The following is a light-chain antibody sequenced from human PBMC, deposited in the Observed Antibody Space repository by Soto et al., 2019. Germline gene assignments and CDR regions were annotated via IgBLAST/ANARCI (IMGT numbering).Light chain of an antibody. Sequence: EIVMTQSPATLSVSPGERATLSCWASQSISSNLDWHQQKPGQAPRLLIYDASTRATGIPARFSGGGSGTEFTLTISGLQSEDFAVYYCQQYDKWPITFGQGTRLEIK. CDR2: DAS. J-gene: IGKJ5*01. V-gene: IGKV3-15*01. CDR1: QSISSN. CDR3: QQYDKWPIT.